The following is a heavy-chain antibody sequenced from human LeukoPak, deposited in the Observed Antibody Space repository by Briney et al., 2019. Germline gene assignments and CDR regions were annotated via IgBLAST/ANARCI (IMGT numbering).Heavy chain of an antibody. CDR3: ARHGDMDYDILTGYYFFDY. J-gene: IGHJ4*02. D-gene: IGHD3-9*01. CDR2: ISAYNGNT. V-gene: IGHV1-18*01. Sequence: GASVKVSCKASGYTFTSYGISWVRQAPGQGLEWMGWISAYNGNTNYAQKLQGRVTMTTDISTSTTYMELRSLRPDDTAVYFCARHGDMDYDILTGYYFFDYWGQGTLVTVSS. CDR1: GYTFTSYG.